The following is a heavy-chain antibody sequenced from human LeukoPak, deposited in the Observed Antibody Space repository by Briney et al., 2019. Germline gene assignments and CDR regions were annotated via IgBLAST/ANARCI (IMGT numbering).Heavy chain of an antibody. V-gene: IGHV1-18*01. J-gene: IGHJ6*02. CDR1: GYTFTSYG. CDR3: ARGRRAPNYYYGMDV. Sequence: ASVKVSCKASGYTFTSYGISWVRQAPGQGLEWVGWISAYNGNTNYAQKLQGRVTMTTDTSTSTAYMELRSLRSEDTAVYYCARGRRAPNYYYGMDVWGQGTTVTVSS. CDR2: ISAYNGNT.